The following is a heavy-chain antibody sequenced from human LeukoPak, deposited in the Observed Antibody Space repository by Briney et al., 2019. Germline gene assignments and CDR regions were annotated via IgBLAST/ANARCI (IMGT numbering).Heavy chain of an antibody. CDR3: AKDSQPAAGPTEFDP. CDR1: GFTFSNYA. D-gene: IGHD6-13*01. CDR2: ITGSAGGT. V-gene: IGHV3-23*01. J-gene: IGHJ5*02. Sequence: PGGSLRVSCAASGFTFSNYAMSWVRQAPGKGLEWVSAITGSAGGTYYADSVKGRFTISRDNSKSTLSLQMNSLRAEDTAVYYCAKDSQPAAGPTEFDPWGQGTLVTVSS.